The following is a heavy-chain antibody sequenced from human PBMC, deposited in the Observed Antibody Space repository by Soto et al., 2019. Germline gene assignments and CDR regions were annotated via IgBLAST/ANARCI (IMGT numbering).Heavy chain of an antibody. CDR2: ISYDGSNK. D-gene: IGHD3-10*01. Sequence: QVQLVESGGGVVQPGRSLRLSCAASGFTFSSYGMHWVRQAPGKGLEWVAVISYDGSNKYYADSVKGRFTISRDNSKNTLYLQMNSLRAEETAVYYCAKIPPYGSGSYYNYYYYGLEVWGQGTTVTVSS. V-gene: IGHV3-30*18. CDR1: GFTFSSYG. J-gene: IGHJ6*02. CDR3: AKIPPYGSGSYYNYYYYGLEV.